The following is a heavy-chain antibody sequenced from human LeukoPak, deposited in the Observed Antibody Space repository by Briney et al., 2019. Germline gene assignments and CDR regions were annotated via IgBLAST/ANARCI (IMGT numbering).Heavy chain of an antibody. V-gene: IGHV4-59*08. D-gene: IGHD3-22*01. CDR2: IYYSGST. CDR1: GGSISSYY. Sequence: PSETLSLTCTVSGGSISSYYWSWIRQPPGKGLEWIGYIYYSGSTNYNPSLKSRVTISVDTSKNQFSLKLSSVTAADTAVYYCARGITMTSAEDYWGQGTLVTVSS. CDR3: ARGITMTSAEDY. J-gene: IGHJ4*02.